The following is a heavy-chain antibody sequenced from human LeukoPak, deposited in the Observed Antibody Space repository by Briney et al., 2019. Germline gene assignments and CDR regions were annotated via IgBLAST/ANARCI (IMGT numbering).Heavy chain of an antibody. V-gene: IGHV3-48*01. CDR3: ARDQGIAAPDAFDI. CDR1: GFTFSSYA. CDR2: ISSSSSTI. J-gene: IGHJ3*02. D-gene: IGHD6-13*01. Sequence: GGSLRLSCAASGFTFSSYAMSWVRQAPGKGLEWVSYISSSSSTIYYADSVKGRFTISRDNAKNSLYLQMNSLRAEDTAVYYCARDQGIAAPDAFDIWGQGTMVTVSS.